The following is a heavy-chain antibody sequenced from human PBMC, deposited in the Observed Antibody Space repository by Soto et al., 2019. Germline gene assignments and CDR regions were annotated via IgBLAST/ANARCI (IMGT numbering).Heavy chain of an antibody. Sequence: EVQLVESGGGLVQPGESLTLSCAASGFTFSSYWMHWVRQAPGKGLVWVSRIKSDGSGTYYADSVKGRLTTSRDNAKNTLYLQMTSLRVEDTAVSFCARGDGDRHDGNGSLGRHWGQGPLVTVSS. V-gene: IGHV3-74*01. D-gene: IGHD3-10*01. CDR1: GFTFSSYW. J-gene: IGHJ4*02. CDR2: IKSDGSGT. CDR3: ARGDGDRHDGNGSLGRH.